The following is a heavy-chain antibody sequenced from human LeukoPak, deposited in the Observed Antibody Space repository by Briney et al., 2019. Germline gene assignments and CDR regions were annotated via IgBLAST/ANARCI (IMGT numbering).Heavy chain of an antibody. J-gene: IGHJ6*04. CDR2: ISYDGSNN. CDR1: GFTFSTYA. D-gene: IGHD3-10*01. CDR3: ARELAYYGSGSYAYYYYGMDV. V-gene: IGHV3-30*04. Sequence: GGSLRLSCAASGFTFSTYAMHWVRQAPGKGLEWVAVISYDGSNNYYADSVKGRFTISRDNSKDTLYLQMNSLRAEDTAVYYCARELAYYGSGSYAYYYYGMDVWGKGTTVTVSS.